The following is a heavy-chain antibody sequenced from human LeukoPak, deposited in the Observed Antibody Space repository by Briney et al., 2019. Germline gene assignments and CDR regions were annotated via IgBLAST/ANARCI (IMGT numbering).Heavy chain of an antibody. J-gene: IGHJ6*02. CDR3: ASSITMVRGVGDYYYYGMDV. D-gene: IGHD3-10*01. CDR2: IYHSGST. V-gene: IGHV4-30-2*01. CDR1: GGSISSGGYS. Sequence: SETLSLTCAVSGGSISSGGYSWSWIRQPPGKGLEWIGYIYHSGSTYYNPSLKSRVTISVDRSKNQFSLKLSSVTAADTAVYYCASSITMVRGVGDYYYYGMDVWGQGTTVTVSS.